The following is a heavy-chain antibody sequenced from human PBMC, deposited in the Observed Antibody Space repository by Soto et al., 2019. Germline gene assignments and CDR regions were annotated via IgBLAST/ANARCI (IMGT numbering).Heavy chain of an antibody. CDR1: GWSFSGYY. J-gene: IGHJ6*02. V-gene: IGHV4-34*01. Sequence: SETLSLTCAVYGWSFSGYYWSWIRQPPGKGLEWIGEINHSGSTNYNPSLKSRVTISVDTSKNQFSLKLSSVTAADTAVYYCARGPPLLSRHYYYYYGMDVWGQGTTVTVS. CDR3: ARGPPLLSRHYYYYYGMDV. CDR2: INHSGST.